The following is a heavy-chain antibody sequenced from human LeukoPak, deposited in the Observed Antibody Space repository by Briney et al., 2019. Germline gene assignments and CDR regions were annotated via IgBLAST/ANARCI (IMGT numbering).Heavy chain of an antibody. D-gene: IGHD3-3*01. CDR1: GYTFTSYG. Sequence: GASVKVSCKASGYTFTSYGISWVRQAPGQGLEWMGWISAYNGNTNYAQKLQGRVTMTEDTSTDTAYMELSSLRSEDTAVYYCATGNRFWSGKLDYWGQGTLVTVSS. J-gene: IGHJ4*02. V-gene: IGHV1-18*01. CDR2: ISAYNGNT. CDR3: ATGNRFWSGKLDY.